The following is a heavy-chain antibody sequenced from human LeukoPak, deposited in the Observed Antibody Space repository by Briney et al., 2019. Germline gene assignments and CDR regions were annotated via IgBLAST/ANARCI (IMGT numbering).Heavy chain of an antibody. CDR1: GFTFSSYS. Sequence: NPGGSLRLSCATSGFTFSSYSMNWVRQAPGKRLEWVSSISSNNNYIYYADSVKGRFTISRENARNTLYLQMSRLRAEDTAIYYCARDTSGSSSYHAFDIWGQGTMVTVSS. D-gene: IGHD1-26*01. J-gene: IGHJ3*02. CDR2: ISSNNNYI. V-gene: IGHV3-21*06. CDR3: ARDTSGSSSYHAFDI.